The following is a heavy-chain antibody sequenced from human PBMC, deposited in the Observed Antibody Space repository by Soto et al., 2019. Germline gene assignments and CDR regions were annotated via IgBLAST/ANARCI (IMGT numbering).Heavy chain of an antibody. CDR1: GYSFNSFY. J-gene: IGHJ6*02. CDR3: ARVALGYDYADV. D-gene: IGHD4-17*01. V-gene: IGHV1-46*02. Sequence: GXSVKVSCEAFGYSFNSFYMHWVRQAPGQGLEWMGVINPSGDGTSYAQKFQGRVTMTRDTSTSTVYMELSSLRSEDTAAYYCARVALGYDYADVWGQGTTVTVSS. CDR2: INPSGDGT.